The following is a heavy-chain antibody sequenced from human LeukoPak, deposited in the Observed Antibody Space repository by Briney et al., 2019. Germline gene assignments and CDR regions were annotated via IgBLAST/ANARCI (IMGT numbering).Heavy chain of an antibody. V-gene: IGHV4-34*01. J-gene: IGHJ6*02. CDR1: GGSFSGYY. D-gene: IGHD2-15*01. CDR3: ARGIAAPHYYYYYGMDV. CDR2: INHSGST. Sequence: SETLSRTCALYGGSFSGYYWSWIRQPPGKGLQWIGEINHSGSTNYNPSLKSRVTISVDTSKNQFSLKLSSVTAADTAVYYCARGIAAPHYYYYYGMDVWGQGTTVTVSS.